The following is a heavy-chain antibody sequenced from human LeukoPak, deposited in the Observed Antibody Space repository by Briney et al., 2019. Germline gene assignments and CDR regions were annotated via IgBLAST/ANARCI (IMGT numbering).Heavy chain of an antibody. D-gene: IGHD3-10*01. J-gene: IGHJ6*02. Sequence: PGGSLRLSCAASGFTFSIHGMNWVRQAPGKGLEWVSYIINSGGTTYYTDSVQGRFTISRGNARNSLYLQMNSLRDEDTAVYYCARVGRGVYGMDVWGQGTTVTVSS. CDR2: IINSGGTT. V-gene: IGHV3-48*02. CDR1: GFTFSIHG. CDR3: ARVGRGVYGMDV.